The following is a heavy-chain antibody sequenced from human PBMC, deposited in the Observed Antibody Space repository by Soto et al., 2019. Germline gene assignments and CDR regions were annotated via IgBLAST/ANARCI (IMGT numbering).Heavy chain of an antibody. V-gene: IGHV1-3*01. J-gene: IGHJ5*02. CDR1: GYTFSSYG. CDR3: VRRHVSATGIDWFDP. CDR2: INAANGDT. Sequence: ASVKVSCKASGYTFSSYGISWVRQAPGQRLEWMGWINAANGDTIYSPTFQGRVTITRDTSASTAYMELSGLRFEDTAVYYCVRRHVSATGIDWFDPWGQGTLVTVSS. D-gene: IGHD6-13*01.